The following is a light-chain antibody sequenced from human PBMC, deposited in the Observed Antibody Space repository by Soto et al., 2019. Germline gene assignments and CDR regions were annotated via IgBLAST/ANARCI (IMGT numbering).Light chain of an antibody. CDR2: EVT. J-gene: IGLJ3*02. CDR3: NSYAGSDNYVL. Sequence: QSALTQPASVSGSPGQSITISCIGTSSDVGNYELVSWYQQLPGKAPKLIIYEVTKRPSGVPNRFSGSKSGNTASLTVSGLQAEDEADYFCNSYAGSDNYVLFGGGTKLTVL. CDR1: SSDVGNYEL. V-gene: IGLV2-14*02.